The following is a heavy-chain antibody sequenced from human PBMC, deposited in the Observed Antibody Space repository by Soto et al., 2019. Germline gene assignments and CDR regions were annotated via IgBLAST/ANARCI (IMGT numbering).Heavy chain of an antibody. J-gene: IGHJ6*02. CDR3: AGDAFQEDV. V-gene: IGHV3-30-3*01. Sequence: QVQLVESGGGVVQPGRSLRLSCAASGFTFSSYAMHWVRQAPGKGLEWVAVILSDGSNKWYVDSVKGRFTISRDNSKNTLYLQMNSLRAEDTAVYYCAGDAFQEDVWGQGTTVTVSS. CDR2: ILSDGSNK. CDR1: GFTFSSYA.